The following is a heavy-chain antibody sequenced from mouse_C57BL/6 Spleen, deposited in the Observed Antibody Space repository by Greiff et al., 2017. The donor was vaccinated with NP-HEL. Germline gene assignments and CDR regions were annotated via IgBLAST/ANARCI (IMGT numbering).Heavy chain of an antibody. CDR3: ARNSGGDYGTGYFDV. Sequence: VQRVESGPGLVAPSQSLSITCTVSGFSLTSYAISWVRQPPGKGLEWLGVIWTGGGTNYNSALKSRLSISKDNSKSQVFLKMNSLQTDYTARYYCARNSGGDYGTGYFDVWGTGTTVTVSS. CDR1: GFSLTSYA. CDR2: IWTGGGT. D-gene: IGHD1-1*01. J-gene: IGHJ1*03. V-gene: IGHV2-9-1*01.